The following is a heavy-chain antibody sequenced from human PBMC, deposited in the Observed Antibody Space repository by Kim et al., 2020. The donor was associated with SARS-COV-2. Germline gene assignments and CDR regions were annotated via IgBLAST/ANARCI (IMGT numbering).Heavy chain of an antibody. D-gene: IGHD4-17*01. CDR3: AKTFYGDYVPFDY. Sequence: ADSVKGRLTISRDNAKNTLYLQMNSLRAEDTAVYYCAKTFYGDYVPFDYWGQGTLVTVSS. J-gene: IGHJ4*02. V-gene: IGHV3-23*01.